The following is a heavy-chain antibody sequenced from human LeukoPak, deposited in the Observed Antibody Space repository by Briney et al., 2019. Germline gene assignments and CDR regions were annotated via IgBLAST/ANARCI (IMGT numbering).Heavy chain of an antibody. V-gene: IGHV3-23*01. D-gene: IGHD6-13*01. Sequence: GGSLRLSCAASGFTFSNYAMSWVRQAPGKGLEWVSAISASGGSTYYADSVKGRFTISRDNSKNTLYLQMNSLRAEDTAVYYCAKVIAVTGTFAFDIWGQGTMVTVSS. CDR2: ISASGGST. J-gene: IGHJ3*02. CDR1: GFTFSNYA. CDR3: AKVIAVTGTFAFDI.